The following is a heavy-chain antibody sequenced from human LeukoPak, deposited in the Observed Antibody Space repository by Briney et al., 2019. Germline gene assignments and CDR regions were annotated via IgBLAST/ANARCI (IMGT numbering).Heavy chain of an antibody. V-gene: IGHV4-34*01. Sequence: SETLSLTCAVYGGSFSGYYWSWIRQPPGKGLEWIGEINHSGSTNYNPSLKSRVTISVDTSKNQFSLKLSSVTAADTALYYCARTGDPSSSWFLSYFDLWGRGTLVTVSS. CDR3: ARTGDPSSSWFLSYFDL. CDR1: GGSFSGYY. J-gene: IGHJ2*01. CDR2: INHSGST. D-gene: IGHD6-13*01.